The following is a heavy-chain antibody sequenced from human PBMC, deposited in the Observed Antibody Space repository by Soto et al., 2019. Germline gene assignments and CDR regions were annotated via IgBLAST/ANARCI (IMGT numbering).Heavy chain of an antibody. J-gene: IGHJ4*02. Sequence: SVKVSCKASGGTFSIYAISWVRQAPGQGLEWMGGIIPIFGTANYAQKFQGRVTITRDASTSTAYMELSSLRSEDTAVYYCAFFQSSGWSTRFVDWCQGTLVSVFS. V-gene: IGHV1-69*05. D-gene: IGHD6-19*01. CDR2: IIPIFGTA. CDR1: GGTFSIYA. CDR3: AFFQSSGWSTRFVD.